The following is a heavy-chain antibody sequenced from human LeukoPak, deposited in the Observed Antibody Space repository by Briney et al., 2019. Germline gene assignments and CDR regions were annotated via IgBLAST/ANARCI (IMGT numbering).Heavy chain of an antibody. D-gene: IGHD5-12*01. CDR1: GGSFSGYY. Sequence: PSETLSLTCAVYGGSFSGYYWGWIRQPPGKGLEWIGEINHSGSTNYNPSLKSRVTISVDTSKNQFSLKLSSVTAADTAVYYCARVSSGYDYILDYWGQGTLVTVSS. V-gene: IGHV4-34*01. CDR2: INHSGST. CDR3: ARVSSGYDYILDY. J-gene: IGHJ4*02.